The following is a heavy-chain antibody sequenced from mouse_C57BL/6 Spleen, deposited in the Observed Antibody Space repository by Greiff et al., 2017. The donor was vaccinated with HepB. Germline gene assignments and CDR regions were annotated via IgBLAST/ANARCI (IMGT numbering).Heavy chain of an antibody. CDR2: IWSGGST. CDR1: GFSLTSYG. D-gene: IGHD1-1*01. V-gene: IGHV2-2*01. Sequence: QVQLKQSGPGLVQPSQSLSITCTVSGFSLTSYGVHWVRQSPGKGLEWLGVIWSGGSTDYNAAFISRLSNSKDNSKSQVFFKMNSLQADDTAIYYCASYYGSSPWFAYWGQGTLVTVSA. CDR3: ASYYGSSPWFAY. J-gene: IGHJ3*01.